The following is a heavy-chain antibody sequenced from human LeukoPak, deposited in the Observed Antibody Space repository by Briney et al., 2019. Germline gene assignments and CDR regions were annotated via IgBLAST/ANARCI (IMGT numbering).Heavy chain of an antibody. J-gene: IGHJ4*02. CDR1: GYTFTSYD. V-gene: IGHV1-8*01. D-gene: IGHD3-10*01. CDR2: MNPNSGNT. Sequence: ASVKVSCKASGYTFTSYDINWVRQATGQGLGGMGWMNPNSGNTGYAQKFQGRVTMTRNTSISTAYMELSSLRSEDTAVYYCARGHRDTRGYFDYWGQGTLVTVSS. CDR3: ARGHRDTRGYFDY.